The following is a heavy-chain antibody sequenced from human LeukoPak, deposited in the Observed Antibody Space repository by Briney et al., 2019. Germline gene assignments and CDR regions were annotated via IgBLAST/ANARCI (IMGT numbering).Heavy chain of an antibody. J-gene: IGHJ4*02. CDR1: GYTFTSYD. CDR3: ARGRGYDSSGQYYFDY. V-gene: IGHV1-8*01. CDR2: MNPNSGNT. D-gene: IGHD3-22*01. Sequence: GASVKVSCKASGYTFTSYDINWVQQATGQGLEWMGWMNPNSGNTGYAQKFQGRVTMTRNTSISTAYMELSSLRSEDTAVYYCARGRGYDSSGQYYFDYWGQGTLVTVSS.